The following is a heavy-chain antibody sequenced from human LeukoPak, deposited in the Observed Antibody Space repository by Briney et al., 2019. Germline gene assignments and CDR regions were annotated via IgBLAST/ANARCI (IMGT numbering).Heavy chain of an antibody. CDR2: INHSGST. D-gene: IGHD3-9*01. J-gene: IGHJ4*02. Sequence: PSETLSLTCAVYGGSFSGYYWSWIRQPPGKGLEWIGEINHSGSTNYNPSLESRVTISVDTSKNQFSLKLSSVTAADTAVYYCARGDDISPGRVLEYWGRGTLVTVSS. CDR1: GGSFSGYY. V-gene: IGHV4-34*01. CDR3: ARGDDISPGRVLEY.